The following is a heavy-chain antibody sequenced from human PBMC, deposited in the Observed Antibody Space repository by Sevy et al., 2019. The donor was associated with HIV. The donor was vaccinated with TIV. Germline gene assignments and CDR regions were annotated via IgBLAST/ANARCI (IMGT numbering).Heavy chain of an antibody. Sequence: ASVKVSCKASGHTFSSYGFNWVRQAPGQGLEWMGSISANNGKTNYAQNFQGRVTMTTDTSTSTAYMELRSLRSDDTAVYYCARDRLMAVYYYYYGLDVWGQGTTVTVSS. D-gene: IGHD2-8*01. V-gene: IGHV1-18*01. CDR3: ARDRLMAVYYYYYGLDV. CDR2: ISANNGKT. J-gene: IGHJ6*02. CDR1: GHTFSSYG.